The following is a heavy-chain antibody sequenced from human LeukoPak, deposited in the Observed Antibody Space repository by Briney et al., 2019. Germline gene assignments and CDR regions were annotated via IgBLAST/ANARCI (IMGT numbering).Heavy chain of an antibody. CDR2: IIPIFGTA. V-gene: IGHV1-69*06. CDR3: ARDEVVVVAPAGDHYYYGMDV. CDR1: GGTFSSYA. D-gene: IGHD2-2*01. J-gene: IGHJ6*04. Sequence: ASVKVSCKASGGTFSSYAISWVRQAPGQGLEWMGGIIPIFGTANYAQKFQGRVTITADKSTSTAYMELSSLRSEDTAVYYCARDEVVVVAPAGDHYYYGMDVWGKGTTVTVSS.